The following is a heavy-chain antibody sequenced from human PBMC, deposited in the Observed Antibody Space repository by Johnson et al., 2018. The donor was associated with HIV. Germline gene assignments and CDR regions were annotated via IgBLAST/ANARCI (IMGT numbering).Heavy chain of an antibody. CDR2: ISYDGSNK. J-gene: IGHJ3*02. D-gene: IGHD3-16*02. CDR1: GFTFSSYG. V-gene: IGHV3-30*18. CDR3: AKGSLVGPNDAFDI. Sequence: QVQLVESGGGLVQPGGSLRLSCAASGFTFSSYGMHWVRQAPGKGLEWVAVISYDGSNKYYADSVKGRFTISRDNSKNTLYLLLNSLRTEDTALYYCAKGSLVGPNDAFDIWGQGTMVTVSS.